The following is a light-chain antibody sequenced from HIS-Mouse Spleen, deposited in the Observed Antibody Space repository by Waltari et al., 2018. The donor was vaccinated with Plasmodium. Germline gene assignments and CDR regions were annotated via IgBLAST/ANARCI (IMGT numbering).Light chain of an antibody. Sequence: SYELTQPPSVSVSPGQTARTTSSGDKLGDKYACWYQQKPGQSPVLVIYQDSKRPSGIPERFSGSNSGNTATLTISGTQAMDEADYYCQAWDSSTVVFGGGTKLTVL. CDR3: QAWDSSTVV. CDR1: KLGDKY. J-gene: IGLJ2*01. CDR2: QDS. V-gene: IGLV3-1*01.